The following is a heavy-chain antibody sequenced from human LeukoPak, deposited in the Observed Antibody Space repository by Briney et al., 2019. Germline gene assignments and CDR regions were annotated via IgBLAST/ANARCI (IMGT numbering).Heavy chain of an antibody. J-gene: IGHJ5*02. CDR1: GFTFSSYA. V-gene: IGHV3-30-3*01. Sequence: GRSLRLSCAASGFTFSSYAMHWVRQAPGKGLEWVAVISYDGSNKYYVDSVKGRFTISRDNSKNTLYLQMNSLRAEDTAVYYCASRPSYSSGWYENWFDPWGQGTLVTVSS. D-gene: IGHD6-19*01. CDR2: ISYDGSNK. CDR3: ASRPSYSSGWYENWFDP.